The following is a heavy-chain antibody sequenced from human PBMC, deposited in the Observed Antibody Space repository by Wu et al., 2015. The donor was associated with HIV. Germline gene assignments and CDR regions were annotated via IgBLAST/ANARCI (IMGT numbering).Heavy chain of an antibody. Sequence: QVQLLQSGAEVKKPGASVKVSCKASGYSFTTYGVSWVRQAPGQGLEWMGWISVYNGNTNYAQKLQGRVTMTTDTSTSSAYMELRSLRSDDTAVYYCARAQEAMDYYYYMDVWGKGTTVTVSS. CDR2: ISVYNGNT. J-gene: IGHJ6*03. CDR3: ARAQEAMDYYYYMDV. V-gene: IGHV1-18*04. CDR1: GYSFTTYG.